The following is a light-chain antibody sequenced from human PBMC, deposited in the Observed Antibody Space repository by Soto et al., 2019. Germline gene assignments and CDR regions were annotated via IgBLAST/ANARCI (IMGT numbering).Light chain of an antibody. CDR3: SSYTSSSTFVV. CDR2: DVS. CDR1: SSDVGGYNY. V-gene: IGLV2-14*01. Sequence: QSALTQPASVSGSPGQSITISCTGTSSDVGGYNYVSWYQQHPGKAPKVMNDVSNRPSGVSNRFSGSKSGNTASLTISGLQAEDEADYYCSSYTSSSTFVVFGGGTKLTVL. J-gene: IGLJ2*01.